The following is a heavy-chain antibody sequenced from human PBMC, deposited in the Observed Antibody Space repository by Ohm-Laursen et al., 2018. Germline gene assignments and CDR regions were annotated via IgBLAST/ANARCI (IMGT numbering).Heavy chain of an antibody. CDR3: ARGLNFGLDY. CDR2: IHDDGSST. V-gene: IGHV3-74*01. CDR1: GFTFRSFP. D-gene: IGHD1-1*01. J-gene: IGHJ4*02. Sequence: SLRLSCTASGFTFRSFPMYWVRQAPGKGLVWVSRIHDDGSSTSYADLVKGRFTSSRDNAKNTLYLQMSSLRAEDTAVYYCARGLNFGLDYWGQGTLVTVSS.